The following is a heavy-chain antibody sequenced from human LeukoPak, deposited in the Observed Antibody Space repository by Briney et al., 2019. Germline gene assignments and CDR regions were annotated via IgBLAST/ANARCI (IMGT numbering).Heavy chain of an antibody. Sequence: GRSLRLSCAASGFTFSSYGMQWVRQAPGKGREWVAVVSYDGSNKYYADSVKGRFTISRDNRKNLLQLQMNRLRPDDSAVDYCVKDLGSAITPALVLDVWRQGTTVTVPS. D-gene: IGHD2-15*01. CDR1: GFTFSSYG. J-gene: IGHJ6*02. CDR3: VKDLGSAITPALVLDV. V-gene: IGHV3-30*18. CDR2: VSYDGSNK.